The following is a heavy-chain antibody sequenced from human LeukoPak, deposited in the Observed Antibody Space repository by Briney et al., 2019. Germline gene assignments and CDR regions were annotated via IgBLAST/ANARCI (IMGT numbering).Heavy chain of an antibody. CDR3: VKDRDSTGYFLYFDL. D-gene: IGHD3-22*01. Sequence: GGSLRLSCTTSGFDFDDYAMRWVRQVPGKGLEWVSAITWDGSSSDYADSVRGRFTVSRDNNKNSLYLHMNSLRHEDTAFYFCVKDRDSTGYFLYFDLWGRGTLVTVSS. J-gene: IGHJ2*01. V-gene: IGHV3-43D*03. CDR2: ITWDGSSS. CDR1: GFDFDDYA.